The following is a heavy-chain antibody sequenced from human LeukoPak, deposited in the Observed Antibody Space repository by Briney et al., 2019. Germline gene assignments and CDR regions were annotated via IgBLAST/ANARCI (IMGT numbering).Heavy chain of an antibody. CDR1: RFSFSNYA. Sequence: PGGSLRLSCAASRFSFSNYATTWIRQAPEKGLDWVSSISADGGNIKYVDSAKGRFTISRDNSKGTLYLQMDSLRVEDTAVYYCARDWYGSGSYYNLDYWGQGSLVTVSS. D-gene: IGHD3-10*01. J-gene: IGHJ4*02. V-gene: IGHV3-23*01. CDR2: ISADGGNI. CDR3: ARDWYGSGSYYNLDY.